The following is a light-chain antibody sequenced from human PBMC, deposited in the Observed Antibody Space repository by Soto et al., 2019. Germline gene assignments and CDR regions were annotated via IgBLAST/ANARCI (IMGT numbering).Light chain of an antibody. CDR2: KVT. CDR3: ASSTSDSLYV. Sequence: QSVLTQPASVSGSPGQSITISCTGTSSDVGGNKYVSWYQQYPGKVPKLLINKVTNRPSGVFYRFSGSKSGNTASLTISALLAEDEADYFCASSTSDSLYVFGTGTKVTVL. J-gene: IGLJ1*01. V-gene: IGLV2-14*01. CDR1: SSDVGGNKY.